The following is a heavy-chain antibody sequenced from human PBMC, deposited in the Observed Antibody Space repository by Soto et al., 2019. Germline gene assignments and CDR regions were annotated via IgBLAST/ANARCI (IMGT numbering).Heavy chain of an antibody. Sequence: EVQLLESGGGLVQPGGSLRLSCAASGFTFSSYAMSWVRQAPGKGLEWVSAISGSGGSTYYADSVKGRFTISRDNSKNTRYLQKNSLRAEDTAVYYCAKGSGMDDFWSGYFTHFDYWGQGTLVTVSS. CDR2: ISGSGGST. CDR3: AKGSGMDDFWSGYFTHFDY. CDR1: GFTFSSYA. V-gene: IGHV3-23*01. J-gene: IGHJ4*02. D-gene: IGHD3-3*01.